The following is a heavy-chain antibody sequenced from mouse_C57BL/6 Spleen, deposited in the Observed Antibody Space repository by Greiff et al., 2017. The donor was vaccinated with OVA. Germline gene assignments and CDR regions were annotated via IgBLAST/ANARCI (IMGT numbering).Heavy chain of an antibody. D-gene: IGHD2-5*01. J-gene: IGHJ3*01. CDR2: ISDGGSYT. CDR1: GFTFSSYA. Sequence: EVKLMESGGGLVKPGGSLKLSCAASGFTFSSYAMSWVRQTPEKRLEWVATISDGGSYTYYPDNVKGRFTISRDNAKNNLYLQMSHLKSEDTAMYSCASPYSNYGGFAYWGQGTLVTVSA. V-gene: IGHV5-4*03. CDR3: ASPYSNYGGFAY.